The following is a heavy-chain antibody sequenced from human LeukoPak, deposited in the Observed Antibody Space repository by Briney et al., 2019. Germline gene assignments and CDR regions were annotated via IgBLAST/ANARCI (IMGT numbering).Heavy chain of an antibody. V-gene: IGHV5-10-1*01. J-gene: IGHJ6*02. CDR2: IDPSDSYT. CDR1: GYSFTSNW. Sequence: GESLKISCEGSGYSFTSNWITWVRQMPGKGLEWMGRIDPSDSYTNYSPSFQGHVTMSADKSISTAYLQWSSLKASDTAMYYCARHGTVCHYYYYAMDVWGQGTTVTVSS. D-gene: IGHD4-17*01. CDR3: ARHGTVCHYYYYAMDV.